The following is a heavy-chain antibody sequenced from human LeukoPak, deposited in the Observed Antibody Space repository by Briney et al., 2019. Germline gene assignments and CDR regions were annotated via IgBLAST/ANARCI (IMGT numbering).Heavy chain of an antibody. J-gene: IGHJ4*02. CDR3: ARDGGATTYFDY. CDR2: ISGSGGST. V-gene: IGHV3-23*01. D-gene: IGHD1-26*01. CDR1: GFTFASYA. Sequence: GGSLRLSCAASGFTFASYAMSWVRQAPGKGLEWVSAISGSGGSTYYADSVKGRFTISRDNSKNTLYLQMISLRAEVTALYYCARDGGATTYFDYWGQGTLVTVSS.